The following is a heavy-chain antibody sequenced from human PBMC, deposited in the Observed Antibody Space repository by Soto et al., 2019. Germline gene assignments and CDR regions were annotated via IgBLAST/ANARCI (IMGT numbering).Heavy chain of an antibody. CDR3: AKGSGGYYTNWFDP. V-gene: IGHV3-23*01. J-gene: IGHJ5*02. CDR1: GFTFSSFA. CDR2: ISGSDGST. Sequence: EVQLLESGGGLVQPGGSLRLSCAASGFTFSSFAMSWVRQAPGKGLEWVSAISGSDGSTYYADSVKGRFTISRDNSKNTLFLQMNSLSAEDTAVYYCAKGSGGYYTNWFDPWGQGTLVTVSS. D-gene: IGHD3-22*01.